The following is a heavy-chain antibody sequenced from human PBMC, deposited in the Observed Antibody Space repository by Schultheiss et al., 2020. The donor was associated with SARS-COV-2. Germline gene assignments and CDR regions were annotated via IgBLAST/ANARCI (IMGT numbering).Heavy chain of an antibody. Sequence: GSLRLSCAVSGGSISSGGYYWSWIRQPPGKGLEWIGYIYYSGSTNYNPSLKSRVTISVDTSKNQFSLKLSSVTAADTAVYYCARGLATTDYWGQGTLVTVSS. V-gene: IGHV4-61*08. CDR2: IYYSGST. J-gene: IGHJ4*02. CDR3: ARGLATTDY. CDR1: GGSISSGGYY. D-gene: IGHD5-24*01.